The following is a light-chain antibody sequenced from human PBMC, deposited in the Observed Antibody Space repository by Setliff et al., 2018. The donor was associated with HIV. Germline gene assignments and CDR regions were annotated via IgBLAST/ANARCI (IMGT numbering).Light chain of an antibody. J-gene: IGLJ3*02. CDR2: QNR. Sequence: NFMLTQPHSVSESPGKTVSISCTRSSGNIAENYVNWYQQRPGSSPTTVIYQNRERPSGVPDRFSGSSGSSSNSASLTISGLKTEDEADYYCQSYDTSSSKVMFGGGTKVTVL. V-gene: IGLV6-57*01. CDR1: SGNIAENY. CDR3: QSYDTSSSKVM.